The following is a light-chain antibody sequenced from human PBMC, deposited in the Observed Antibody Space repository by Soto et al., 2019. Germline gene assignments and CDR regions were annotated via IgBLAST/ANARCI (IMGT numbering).Light chain of an antibody. CDR2: DAS. J-gene: IGKJ5*01. CDR1: QGISSA. CDR3: QRFKIDPHDIT. V-gene: IGKV1-13*02. Sequence: AIQLTQSPSSLSASVGDRVTITCRASQGISSALAWYQQKPGKAPKLLIYDASSLQSGVSSRFSGSGSGTDFTLTISGLQPEDFATYYCQRFKIDPHDITFGLGTRLEIK.